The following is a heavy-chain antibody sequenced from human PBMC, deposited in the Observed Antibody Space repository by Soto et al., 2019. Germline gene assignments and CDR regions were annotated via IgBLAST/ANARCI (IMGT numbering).Heavy chain of an antibody. CDR2: ISAYNGNT. CDR1: GYTFTSYG. D-gene: IGHD6-6*01. J-gene: IGHJ4*02. V-gene: IGHV1-18*04. CDR3: ARDPFKVYSSSLDYFDY. Sequence: SVKVSCKASGYTFTSYGISWVRQAPGQGLEWMGWISAYNGNTNYAQKLQGRVTMTTDTSTSTAYMELRSLRSDDTAVYYCARDPFKVYSSSLDYFDYWGQGTLVTVSS.